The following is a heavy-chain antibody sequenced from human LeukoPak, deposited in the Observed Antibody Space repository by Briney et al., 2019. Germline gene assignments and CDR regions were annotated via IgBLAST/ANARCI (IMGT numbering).Heavy chain of an antibody. Sequence: SETLSLTCTVSGGSISSGSYCWGWIRQPAGKGLEWIGRIYTSGSTNYNPSLKSRVTISVDTSKNQFSLKLSSVTAADTAVYYCARRFSGYFVDAFDIWGQGTMVTVSS. CDR1: GGSISSGSYC. CDR3: ARRFSGYFVDAFDI. CDR2: IYTSGST. D-gene: IGHD3-22*01. V-gene: IGHV4-61*02. J-gene: IGHJ3*02.